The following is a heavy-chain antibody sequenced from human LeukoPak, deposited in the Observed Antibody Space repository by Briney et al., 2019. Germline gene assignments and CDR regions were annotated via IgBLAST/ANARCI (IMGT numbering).Heavy chain of an antibody. D-gene: IGHD3-10*01. CDR3: TTRKNGYYYGSGSYSYYFDY. V-gene: IGHV3-23*01. Sequence: GGSLRLSCAASGFTFSSYGMHWVRQAPGKGLEWVSAISGSGGSTYYADSVKGRFTISRDNSKNTLYLQMNSLKTEDTAVYYCTTRKNGYYYGSGSYSYYFDYWGQGTLVTVSS. CDR2: ISGSGGST. CDR1: GFTFSSYG. J-gene: IGHJ4*02.